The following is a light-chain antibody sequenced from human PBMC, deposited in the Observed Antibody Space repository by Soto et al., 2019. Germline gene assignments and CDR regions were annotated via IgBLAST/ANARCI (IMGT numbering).Light chain of an antibody. CDR2: DND. CDR3: QSYDSSLSSWV. J-gene: IGLJ3*02. V-gene: IGLV1-40*01. Sequence: QSVLTQPPSVSGAPGQRVTMSCTGSSSNIGAGYAVHWYQQLPGTVPKLLIYDNDNRPSGVPDRFSGSKSGTSASLAITGVQTEDEADYYCQSYDSSLSSWVFGGGTQLTVL. CDR1: SSNIGAGYA.